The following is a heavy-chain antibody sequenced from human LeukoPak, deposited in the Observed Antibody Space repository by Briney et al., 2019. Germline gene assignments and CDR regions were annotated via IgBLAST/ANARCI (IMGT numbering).Heavy chain of an antibody. Sequence: SQTLSLTCTVSGGSISSGSYYWSWIRQPAGKGLEWIGRIYTSGSTNYNPSLKSRVTISVDTSNNQFSLKLSSVTAADTAVYFCARESAGALDIWGQGTVVTVSS. J-gene: IGHJ3*02. CDR3: ARESAGALDI. CDR2: IYTSGST. CDR1: GGSISSGSYY. V-gene: IGHV4-61*02.